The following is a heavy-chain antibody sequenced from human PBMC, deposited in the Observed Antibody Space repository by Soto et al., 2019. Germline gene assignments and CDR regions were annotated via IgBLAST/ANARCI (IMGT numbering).Heavy chain of an antibody. Sequence: LSLTCTVTGDSVNSYYWSWMRQPPGKGLECMGYVYYSGSTNYNPSLKSRVTISVDNSKNTLYLQMNSLRAEDTAVYYCVSLLLGIRGVPDYWGQGTLVTVSS. CDR3: VSLLLGIRGVPDY. CDR2: VYYSGST. V-gene: IGHV4-59*02. D-gene: IGHD3-10*01. CDR1: GDSVNSYY. J-gene: IGHJ4*02.